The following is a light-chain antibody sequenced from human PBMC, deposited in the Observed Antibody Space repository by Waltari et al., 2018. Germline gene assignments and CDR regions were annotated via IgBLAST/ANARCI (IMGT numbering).Light chain of an antibody. CDR2: NAS. J-gene: IGKJ1*01. V-gene: IGKV3-15*01. CDR3: QVRTSWLWT. Sequence: EIVVTQSPATLSLSPGERVTHYCRASQNVTNNFAWLQHRPGQAPRLLIYNASTSATDIPARFSGSGSGTEFTLTINSLQSEDLAIYYCQVRTSWLWTFGQGTKV. CDR1: QNVTNN.